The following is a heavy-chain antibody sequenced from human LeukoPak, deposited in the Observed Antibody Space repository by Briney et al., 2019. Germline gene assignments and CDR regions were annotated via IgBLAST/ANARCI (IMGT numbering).Heavy chain of an antibody. Sequence: ASVKVSCKISGFGLSVLSIHWMRQAPGKGLEWVGGIRPETGEPIFAQKFRGRVTITEDTFTDTGYLELRGLTSEDTAVYYCSTDSGRSYFYFDFWGQGTLVTVSS. CDR1: GFGLSVLS. CDR2: IRPETGEP. CDR3: STDSGRSYFYFDF. D-gene: IGHD3-10*01. J-gene: IGHJ4*02. V-gene: IGHV1-24*01.